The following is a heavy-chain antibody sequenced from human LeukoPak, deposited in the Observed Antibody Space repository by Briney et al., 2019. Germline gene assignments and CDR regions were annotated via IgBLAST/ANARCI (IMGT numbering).Heavy chain of an antibody. CDR1: GFTFSSYA. CDR3: ALRRLGFYYYYSMDV. V-gene: IGHV3-23*01. CDR2: ISGSGGRT. D-gene: IGHD3-9*01. J-gene: IGHJ6*03. Sequence: GGSLRLSCAASGFTFSSYAMSWVRQAPGKGLEWVSAISGSGGRTYYADSVKGRFTISRDNSKNTLYLQMNSLRAEDTAVYYCALRRLGFYYYYSMDVWGKGTTVTVSS.